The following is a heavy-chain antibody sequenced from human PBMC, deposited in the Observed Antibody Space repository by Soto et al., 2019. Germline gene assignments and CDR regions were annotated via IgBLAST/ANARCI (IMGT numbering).Heavy chain of an antibody. V-gene: IGHV1-18*01. CDR2: ISAYNGNT. CDR3: ARGFWHYDSSGFFYFAY. Sequence: QVQLVQSGAEVKKPGASVKVSCKASGYTFTSYGISWVRQAPGQGLEWMGWISAYNGNTNYAQKLQGRVTMTTDTSXSXXYMELRSLTSDDTALYYCARGFWHYDSSGFFYFAYWGQGTLVTVSS. D-gene: IGHD3-22*01. CDR1: GYTFTSYG. J-gene: IGHJ4*02.